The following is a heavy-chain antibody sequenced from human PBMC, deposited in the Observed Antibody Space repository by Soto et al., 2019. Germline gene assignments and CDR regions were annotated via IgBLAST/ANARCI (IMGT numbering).Heavy chain of an antibody. Sequence: GGSLRLSCAASGFTFSNAWMNWVRQAPGKGLEWVGRIKSKTDGGTTDYAAPVKGRFTISRDDSKNTLYLQMNSLKTEDTAVYYCTTGPDVVVPAGHYYGMDVWGQGTTVTVSS. D-gene: IGHD2-2*01. V-gene: IGHV3-15*07. CDR2: IKSKTDGGTT. J-gene: IGHJ6*02. CDR1: GFTFSNAW. CDR3: TTGPDVVVPAGHYYGMDV.